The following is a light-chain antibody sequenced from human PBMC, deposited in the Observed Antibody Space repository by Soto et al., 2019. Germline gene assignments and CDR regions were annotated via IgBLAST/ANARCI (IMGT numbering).Light chain of an antibody. V-gene: IGLV6-57*01. J-gene: IGLJ2*01. Sequence: NFMLTQPHSVSESPGKTVTISCTRSSGSIASNYVQWYQQRPASSPTTVIYGDNQRPSGVPDRFSGSIDSSSNTASLTISGQKTEDADDYYYPSYATSSVVFGGGTKLTVL. CDR3: PSYATSSVV. CDR1: SGSIASNY. CDR2: GDN.